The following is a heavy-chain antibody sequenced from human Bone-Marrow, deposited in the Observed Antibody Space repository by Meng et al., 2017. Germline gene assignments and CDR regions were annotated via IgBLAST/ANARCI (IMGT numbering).Heavy chain of an antibody. D-gene: IGHD5-18*01. Sequence: EVQLVESGGGLVQPGGSLRLSCAASGFTVSSNYMSWVRQAPGKGLEWVSIIYSGGSTYYADSVKGRFTISRDNSKNTLYLQMNSLRAEDTAVYYCARARGYSYGYDYWGQGTLVIVSS. V-gene: IGHV3-66*01. J-gene: IGHJ4*02. CDR1: GFTVSSNY. CDR3: ARARGYSYGYDY. CDR2: IYSGGST.